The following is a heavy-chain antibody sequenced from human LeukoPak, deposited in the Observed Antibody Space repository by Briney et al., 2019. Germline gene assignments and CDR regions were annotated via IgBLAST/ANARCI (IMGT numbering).Heavy chain of an antibody. CDR1: GYSISSGYY. CDR2: IYHSGST. CDR3: ARTEDFWSGYYAWYFDL. J-gene: IGHJ2*01. V-gene: IGHV4-38-2*01. Sequence: SETLSLTCAVSGYSISSGYYWGWIRQPPGKGLEWVGSIYHSGSTYYTPSLKSRVTISVDTSKNQYSLKLSSLTAADTAVYYCARTEDFWSGYYAWYFDLWGRGTLVTVSS. D-gene: IGHD3-3*01.